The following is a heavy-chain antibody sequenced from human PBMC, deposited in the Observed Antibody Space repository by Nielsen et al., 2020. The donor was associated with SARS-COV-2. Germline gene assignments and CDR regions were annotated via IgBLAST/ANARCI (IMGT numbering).Heavy chain of an antibody. J-gene: IGHJ4*02. CDR1: GFTFSNYA. CDR2: ISSSGDRT. CDR3: AKERGSGWTPLYFDY. Sequence: GESLKISCAASGFTFSNYAMSWVRQAPGKGLEWVSAISSSGDRTYYAASVKGRFTISRDNSKQTLYLQMNSLRAEDTAVYYCAKERGSGWTPLYFDYWGQGTLVTVSS. D-gene: IGHD6-19*01. V-gene: IGHV3-23*01.